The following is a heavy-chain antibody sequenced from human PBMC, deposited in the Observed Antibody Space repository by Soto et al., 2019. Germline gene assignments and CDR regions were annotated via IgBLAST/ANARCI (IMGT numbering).Heavy chain of an antibody. D-gene: IGHD3-10*01. V-gene: IGHV3-7*01. Sequence: EVQLVESGGGLVQPGGSLRLSCEASGFTFSSYWMNWVRQAPGKGLEWVANINQAGSEKYYVDSVKGRFTISRDNARNSLYLQMNSLRAEDTAVYYCAREGRGLGSWDYWGQGTLVTVSS. CDR2: INQAGSEK. CDR3: AREGRGLGSWDY. CDR1: GFTFSSYW. J-gene: IGHJ4*02.